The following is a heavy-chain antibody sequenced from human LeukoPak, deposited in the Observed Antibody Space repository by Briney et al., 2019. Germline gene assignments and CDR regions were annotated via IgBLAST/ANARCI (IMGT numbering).Heavy chain of an antibody. V-gene: IGHV1-8*01. CDR1: GYTFTSYD. J-gene: IGHJ4*02. Sequence: ASVKVSCKTSGYTFTSYDINWVRQATGQGLEWMGWMNPNSGNTGYAQKFQGRVTMTRNTSISTAYMELSSLKSEDTAVYYCARIRRVSRNFAYWGQATLVTVSS. CDR3: ARIRRVSRNFAY. CDR2: MNPNSGNT. D-gene: IGHD6-13*01.